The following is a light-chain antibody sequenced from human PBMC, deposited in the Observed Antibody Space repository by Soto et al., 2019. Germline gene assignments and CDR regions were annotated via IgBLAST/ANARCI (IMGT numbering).Light chain of an antibody. Sequence: QSALTQPPSASGSPGQSVTISCTGTSSDVGGYDFVSWYQQHPGKAPKLVIYEVTRRPSGVPDRFSGSKSGNTASLTVSGPQAEDEAVYYCSSDAGSTIFGGGTKLTVL. CDR2: EVT. V-gene: IGLV2-8*01. CDR1: SSDVGGYDF. CDR3: SSDAGSTI. J-gene: IGLJ2*01.